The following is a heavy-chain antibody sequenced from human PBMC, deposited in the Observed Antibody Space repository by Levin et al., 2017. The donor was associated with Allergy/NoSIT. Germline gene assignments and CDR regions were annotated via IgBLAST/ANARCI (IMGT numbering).Heavy chain of an antibody. CDR2: IIPIFGTA. CDR3: ARDSYDFWSGYHYGTNYYGMDV. D-gene: IGHD3-3*01. V-gene: IGHV1-69*13. J-gene: IGHJ6*02. CDR1: GGTFSSYA. Sequence: SVKVSCKASGGTFSSYAISWVRQAPGQGLEWMGGIIPIFGTANYAQKFQGRVTITADESTSTAYMELSSLRSEDTAVYSCARDSYDFWSGYHYGTNYYGMDVWGQGTTVTVSS.